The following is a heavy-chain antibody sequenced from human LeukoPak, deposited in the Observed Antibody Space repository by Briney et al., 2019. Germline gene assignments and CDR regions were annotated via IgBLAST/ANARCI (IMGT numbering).Heavy chain of an antibody. CDR1: GFTFTSSA. CDR3: ARDSYCGGDCYFPPGY. V-gene: IGHV1-58*01. J-gene: IGHJ4*02. CDR2: IVVGSGNT. D-gene: IGHD2-21*02. Sequence: GTSVKVSCKASGFTFTSSAVQWVRQARGQRLEWIGWIVVGSGNTNYAQKFQERVTITRDMSTSTAYMELSSLRAEDTAVYYCARDSYCGGDCYFPPGYWGQGTLVTVSS.